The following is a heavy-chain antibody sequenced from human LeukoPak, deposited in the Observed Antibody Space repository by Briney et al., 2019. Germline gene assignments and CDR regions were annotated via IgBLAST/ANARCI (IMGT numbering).Heavy chain of an antibody. CDR2: IYTSGST. CDR3: ARDPNCSSTSCYNWFDP. CDR1: GGSISSYY. J-gene: IGHJ5*02. Sequence: PSETLSLTCTVSGGSISSYYWSWIRQPAGKGLEWIGRIYTSGSTNYNPSLKSQVPMSVDTSKNQFSLKLSSVTAADTAVYYCARDPNCSSTSCYNWFDPWGQGTLVTVSS. V-gene: IGHV4-4*07. D-gene: IGHD2-2*01.